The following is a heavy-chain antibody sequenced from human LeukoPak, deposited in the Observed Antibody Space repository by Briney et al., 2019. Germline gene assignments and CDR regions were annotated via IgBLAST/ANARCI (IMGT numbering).Heavy chain of an antibody. Sequence: PSETLSLTCTVSGGSISSYYWSWIRQPPGKGLEWIGYIYYSGSTNYNPSLKSRVTISVDTSKNQFSLKLSSVTAADTAVYYCARARLEWSWFDPWGQGTLVTVSS. CDR2: IYYSGST. D-gene: IGHD3-3*01. CDR1: GGSISSYY. J-gene: IGHJ5*02. V-gene: IGHV4-59*01. CDR3: ARARLEWSWFDP.